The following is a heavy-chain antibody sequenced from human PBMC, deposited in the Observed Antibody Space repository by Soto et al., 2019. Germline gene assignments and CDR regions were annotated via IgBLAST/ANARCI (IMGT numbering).Heavy chain of an antibody. J-gene: IGHJ4*02. CDR3: ARSAPPIDY. V-gene: IGHV1-3*01. CDR2: INAGNGNT. Sequence: QVQLVQSGAEVKKPGASVKVSCKASGYTFTSYAMHWWRQPPGQRLEWMGWINAGNGNTKQSQKFQGRVTITRDTSASTAYMELSSLRSEDTAVYYCARSAPPIDYWGQGTLVTVSS. CDR1: GYTFTSYA.